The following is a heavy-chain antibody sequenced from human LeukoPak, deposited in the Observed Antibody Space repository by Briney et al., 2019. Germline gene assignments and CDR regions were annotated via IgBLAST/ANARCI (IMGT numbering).Heavy chain of an antibody. CDR2: SRNKGNSYTT. Sequence: PGGSLRLSCAASGFIFSDHYLDWVRQAPGKGLEWVGRSRNKGNSYTTEYAASVKGRFTISRDDSKNSLYLQMNSLKVEDTAVYYCAKCSYQQYFDYWGQGTLVTVSS. J-gene: IGHJ4*02. CDR1: GFIFSDHY. D-gene: IGHD2-2*01. CDR3: AKCSYQQYFDY. V-gene: IGHV3-72*01.